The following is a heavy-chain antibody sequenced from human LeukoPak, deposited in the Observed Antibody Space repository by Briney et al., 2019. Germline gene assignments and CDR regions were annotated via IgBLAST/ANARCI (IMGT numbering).Heavy chain of an antibody. J-gene: IGHJ6*03. Sequence: GGSLRLSCAASGFTFSSYSMNWVRQAPGEGLEWVSSISSSSSYIYYADSVKGRFTISRDNAKNSLYLQMNSLRAEDTAVYYCARDYPYQAVWSGYSHLPGYMDVWGKGTTVTVSS. CDR1: GFTFSSYS. V-gene: IGHV3-21*01. CDR2: ISSSSSYI. D-gene: IGHD3-3*01. CDR3: ARDYPYQAVWSGYSHLPGYMDV.